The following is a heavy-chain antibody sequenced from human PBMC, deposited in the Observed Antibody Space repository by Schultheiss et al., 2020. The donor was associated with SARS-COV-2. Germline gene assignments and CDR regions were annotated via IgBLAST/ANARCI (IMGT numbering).Heavy chain of an antibody. V-gene: IGHV3-23*01. D-gene: IGHD1-26*01. Sequence: GGSLRLSCAASGFTFSSYSMNWVRQAPGKGLEWVSAISGSGGSTYYADSVKGLFTISRDNSKNTLYLQMNSLRAEDTAVYYCAKSGSKLTVGAKYYFDYWGQGTLVTVSS. CDR2: ISGSGGST. J-gene: IGHJ4*02. CDR3: AKSGSKLTVGAKYYFDY. CDR1: GFTFSSYS.